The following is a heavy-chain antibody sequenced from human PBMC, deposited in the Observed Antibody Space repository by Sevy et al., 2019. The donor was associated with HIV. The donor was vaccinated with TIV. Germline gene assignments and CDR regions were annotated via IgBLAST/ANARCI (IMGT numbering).Heavy chain of an antibody. CDR1: GFTFSSYG. Sequence: GGSLRLSCAASGFTFSSYGMHWVRQAPGKGLEWVAVISYDGSNKYYTDSFKGRFTISGDNSKNTLYLQMNSLRAEDTAVYYCANTYYASSGYYYFVDYWGQGTLVTVSS. V-gene: IGHV3-30*18. CDR3: ANTYYASSGYYYFVDY. CDR2: ISYDGSNK. D-gene: IGHD3-22*01. J-gene: IGHJ4*02.